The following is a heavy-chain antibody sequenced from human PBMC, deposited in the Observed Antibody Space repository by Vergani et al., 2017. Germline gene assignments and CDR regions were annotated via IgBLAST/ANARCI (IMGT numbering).Heavy chain of an antibody. CDR3: TRGWYYDSIAYWAY. CDR1: VYTFTSYY. Sequence: QVQLVHSGDQVKKPGASVKVSCKASVYTFTSYYMHCVRQAPGQGLEWMGIINHSGGSTSYAQKWQGRVTMTRGTSTSTVYIELSSLRSENTAVYYCTRGWYYDSIAYWAYWGQGTLGTVSS. J-gene: IGHJ4*02. V-gene: IGHV1-46*03. CDR2: INHSGGST. D-gene: IGHD3-22*01.